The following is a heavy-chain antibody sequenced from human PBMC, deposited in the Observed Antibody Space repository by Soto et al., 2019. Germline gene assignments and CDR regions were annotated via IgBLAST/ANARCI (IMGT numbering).Heavy chain of an antibody. V-gene: IGHV4-34*01. CDR1: GGSFSGYY. CDR2: INHSGST. CDR3: ARGHRGLVGATPYTPKLGYYGMDV. Sequence: SETLSLTCAVYGGSFSGYYWSWIRQPPGKGLEWIGEINHSGSTNYNPSLKSRVTISVDTSKNQFSLKLSSVTAADTAVYYCARGHRGLVGATPYTPKLGYYGMDVWGQGTTVTVSS. D-gene: IGHD1-26*01. J-gene: IGHJ6*02.